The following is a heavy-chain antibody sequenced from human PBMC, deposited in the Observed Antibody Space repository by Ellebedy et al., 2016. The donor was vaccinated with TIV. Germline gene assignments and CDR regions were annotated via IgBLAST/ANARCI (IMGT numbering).Heavy chain of an antibody. CDR3: ARIRFSSGWLYYYGMDV. V-gene: IGHV2-26*01. CDR2: IFSNDEK. CDR1: GFSLSTTGVG. D-gene: IGHD6-19*01. Sequence: SGPTLAKPTQTLTLTCTFSGFSLSTTGVGVSWIRQPPGKALEWLAHIFSNDEKSYSTSLKSRLTISKDTSKSQVVLTMTNMDPVDTATYYCARIRFSSGWLYYYGMDVWGQGTTVTVSS. J-gene: IGHJ6*02.